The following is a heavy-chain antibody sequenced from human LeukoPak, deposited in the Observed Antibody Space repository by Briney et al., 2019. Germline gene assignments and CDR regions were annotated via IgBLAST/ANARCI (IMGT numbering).Heavy chain of an antibody. CDR1: GGSISSYH. Sequence: SETLSLTCTVSGGSISSYHWSWIRQPPGKGLESIGYIYSSGSTHYNPSLKSRVTISVDTSKNQFSLKLSSVTAADTAVYYCAREVAVAGTAIDYWGQGTLVTVSS. CDR3: AREVAVAGTAIDY. J-gene: IGHJ4*02. V-gene: IGHV4-59*01. D-gene: IGHD6-19*01. CDR2: IYSSGST.